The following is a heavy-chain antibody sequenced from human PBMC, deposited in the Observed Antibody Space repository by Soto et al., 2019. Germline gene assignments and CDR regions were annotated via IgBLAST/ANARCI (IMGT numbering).Heavy chain of an antibody. D-gene: IGHD6-6*01. V-gene: IGHV3-30*18. CDR1: GFTFSSYG. CDR3: AKDGSSSRGMDV. CDR2: ISYDGSNK. J-gene: IGHJ6*02. Sequence: QVQLVESGGGVVQPGRSLRLSCAASGFTFSSYGMHWVRQAPGKGLEWVAVISYDGSNKYYADSVKGRFTISRDNSKNTLYLQMNSLRGEDTAVYYCAKDGSSSRGMDVRGQGTTVTVSS.